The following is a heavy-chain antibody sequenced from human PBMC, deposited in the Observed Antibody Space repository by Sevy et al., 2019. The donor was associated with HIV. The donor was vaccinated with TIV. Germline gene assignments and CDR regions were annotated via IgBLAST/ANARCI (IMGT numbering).Heavy chain of an antibody. Sequence: GGSLRLSCAASQFTFRDYTMNWVRQTPGKGLEWISYISSGSSYIRYADSVKGRFTISRDNAENSLYLQMNRLRAEDTGVYFCARDRDYYGSGTYDYSGQGTLVTVSS. CDR2: ISSGSSYI. J-gene: IGHJ4*02. D-gene: IGHD3-10*01. CDR3: ARDRDYYGSGTYDY. V-gene: IGHV3-21*06. CDR1: QFTFRDYT.